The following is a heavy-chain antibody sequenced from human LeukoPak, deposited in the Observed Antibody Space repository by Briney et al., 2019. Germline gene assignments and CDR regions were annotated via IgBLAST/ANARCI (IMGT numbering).Heavy chain of an antibody. Sequence: ASVKVPCKASGYTFTGYYIYWVRQAPGQGLEWMGWINPNSGGTKYAQMFQGRVTMTRDTSISTAYMELSRLKSDDTAVYYCARGPANWFDPWGQGTLVTVSS. CDR3: ARGPANWFDP. CDR2: INPNSGGT. J-gene: IGHJ5*02. CDR1: GYTFTGYY. V-gene: IGHV1-2*02.